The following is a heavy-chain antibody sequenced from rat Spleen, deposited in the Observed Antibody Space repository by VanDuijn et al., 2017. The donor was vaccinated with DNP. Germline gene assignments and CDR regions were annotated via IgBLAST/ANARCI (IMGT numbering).Heavy chain of an antibody. CDR3: ARRGYNNAWYFDF. CDR2: ISYEGSKT. J-gene: IGHJ1*01. CDR1: GFNFNDYW. D-gene: IGHD1-10*01. V-gene: IGHV5-22*01. Sequence: EVKLVESGGGLVQPGRSLKLSCAASGFNFNDYWMGWVRQAPKKGLEWVASISYEGSKTYYGDSVKGRFTISRDNAESTLYLQMNSLRSEDTATYYCARRGYNNAWYFDFWGPGTMVTVSS.